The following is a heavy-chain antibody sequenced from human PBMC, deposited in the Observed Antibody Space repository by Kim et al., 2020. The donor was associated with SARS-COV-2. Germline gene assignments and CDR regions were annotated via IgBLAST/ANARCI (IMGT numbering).Heavy chain of an antibody. CDR3: ARGGGGSYSDFDY. V-gene: IGHV4-34*01. Sequence: NYNPALKRRVTISVDTSKNQFSLKLSAVTAADTAVYYCARGGGGSYSDFDYWGQGTLVTVSS. D-gene: IGHD1-26*01. J-gene: IGHJ4*02.